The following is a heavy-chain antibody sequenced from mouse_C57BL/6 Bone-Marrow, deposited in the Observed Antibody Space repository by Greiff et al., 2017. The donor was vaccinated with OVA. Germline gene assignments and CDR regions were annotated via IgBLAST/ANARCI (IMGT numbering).Heavy chain of an antibody. D-gene: IGHD2-3*01. CDR3: AKGHDGYRFAY. Sequence: QVHVKQSGAELARPGASVKLPCKASGYTFTSYGISWVKQRTGQGLEWIGEIYPRSGNTYYNEKFKGKATLTADKSSSTAYMELRSLTSEDSAVYFCAKGHDGYRFAYWGQGTLVTVSA. V-gene: IGHV1-81*01. J-gene: IGHJ3*01. CDR2: IYPRSGNT. CDR1: GYTFTSYG.